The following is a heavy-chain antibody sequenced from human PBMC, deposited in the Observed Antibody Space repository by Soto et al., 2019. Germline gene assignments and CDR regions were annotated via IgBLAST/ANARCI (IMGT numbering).Heavy chain of an antibody. CDR2: INPSGGST. Sequence: ASVKVSCKASGYTFTSYYMHWVRQAPGQGLEWMGIINPSGGSTSYAQKFQGRVTMTRDTSTSTVYMELSSLRSEDTAVYYCARDLTGITIFGVVHYGMDVWGQGTTVTVPS. V-gene: IGHV1-46*01. J-gene: IGHJ6*02. CDR3: ARDLTGITIFGVVHYGMDV. CDR1: GYTFTSYY. D-gene: IGHD3-3*01.